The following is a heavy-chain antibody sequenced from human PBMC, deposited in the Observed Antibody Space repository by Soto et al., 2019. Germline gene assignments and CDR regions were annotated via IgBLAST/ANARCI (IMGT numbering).Heavy chain of an antibody. J-gene: IGHJ3*02. D-gene: IGHD2-15*01. CDR1: GGSISSSSYY. V-gene: IGHV4-39*01. CDR3: ARPSPRYCSGGSCLEFPDAFDI. Sequence: SETLSLTCTVSGGSISSSSYYWCWIRQPPGKGLEWIGSIYYSGSTYYNPSLKSRVTISVDTSKNQFSLKLSSVTAADTAVYYCARPSPRYCSGGSCLEFPDAFDIWGQGTMVTVSS. CDR2: IYYSGST.